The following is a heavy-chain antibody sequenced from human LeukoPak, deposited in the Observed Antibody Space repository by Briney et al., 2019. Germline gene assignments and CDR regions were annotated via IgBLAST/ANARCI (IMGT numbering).Heavy chain of an antibody. CDR2: ISVYNGNR. D-gene: IGHD2-2*01. Sequence: GASVKVSCKTSNYTFTSNAINWVRQAPGQGLEWMGWISVYNGNRNYAQKFQGRVTMTTDTSTSTAYMELSRLRSDATAVYYCARSSPIVVVPAAGNWFDPWGQGTLVTVSS. CDR3: ARSSPIVVVPAAGNWFDP. CDR1: NYTFTSNA. J-gene: IGHJ5*02. V-gene: IGHV1-18*01.